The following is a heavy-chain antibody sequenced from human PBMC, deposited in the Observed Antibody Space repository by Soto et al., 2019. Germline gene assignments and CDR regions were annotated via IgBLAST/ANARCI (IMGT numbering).Heavy chain of an antibody. V-gene: IGHV1-3*04. Sequence: QVQLVQSGAEVKKPGASVKVSCKASGYTFTNYAIHWVRQAPGQRPEWMGWINTGVGKATYSQNFQGRITITRDTSATTVYTEVSSLRFEDTAVYYCARFLTGNAGDYWGQGTLVTVSS. J-gene: IGHJ4*02. D-gene: IGHD1-20*01. CDR1: GYTFTNYA. CDR2: INTGVGKA. CDR3: ARFLTGNAGDY.